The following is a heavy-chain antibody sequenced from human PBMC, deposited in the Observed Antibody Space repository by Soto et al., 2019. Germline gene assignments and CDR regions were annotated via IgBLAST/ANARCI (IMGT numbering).Heavy chain of an antibody. CDR2: IYHSGST. Sequence: TLSLTCAVSDGSISSGGSSWSWIRQPPGKGLEWIGYIYHSGSTYYNPSLKSRVTISIDRSRNHFSLTLKSLTTADTAVYYCGRGTRPADYWGQGTLVTVSS. V-gene: IGHV4-30-2*01. J-gene: IGHJ4*02. CDR3: GRGTRPADY. CDR1: DGSISSGGSS.